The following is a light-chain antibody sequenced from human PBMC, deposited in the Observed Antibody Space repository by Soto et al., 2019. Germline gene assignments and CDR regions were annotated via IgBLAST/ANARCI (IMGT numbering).Light chain of an antibody. CDR2: DAT. Sequence: EIVMTQSPATLSVSPGEGATLSCSASQSVSRDLAWYQQKPGQAPRLLIYDATTRATGIPARFSGSGSGTEFTLTISSLLSEDFAVYYCQHYNNWPPWTFGQGTRVEIK. CDR1: QSVSRD. CDR3: QHYNNWPPWT. J-gene: IGKJ1*01. V-gene: IGKV3-15*01.